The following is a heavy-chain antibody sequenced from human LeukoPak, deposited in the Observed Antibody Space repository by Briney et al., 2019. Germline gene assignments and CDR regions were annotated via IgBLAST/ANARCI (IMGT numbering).Heavy chain of an antibody. CDR2: INQSGST. CDR1: GGSFSDYD. D-gene: IGHD3-3*01. CDR3: ARGADFWRGYRHYYYYYMDV. Sequence: SETLSLTCAVYGGSFSDYDWSWIRQPPGKGLEWIGEINQSGSTNCAPSLKSRVSMSIDTSKSQFSLNLRSVTAADTAVYYCARGADFWRGYRHYYYYYMDVWGKGTTVTVSS. V-gene: IGHV4-34*01. J-gene: IGHJ6*03.